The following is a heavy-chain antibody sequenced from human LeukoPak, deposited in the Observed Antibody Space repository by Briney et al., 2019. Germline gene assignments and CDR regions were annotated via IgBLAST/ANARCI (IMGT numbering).Heavy chain of an antibody. Sequence: ASVKVSCKASGYTFTSYDINWVRQATGQGLEWMGWMNPNSGNTGYAQKFQGRVTMTRNTSISTAYMELSSLRSEDTAVYYCASLCCSSTSCYDYWGQGTLVTVSS. CDR1: GYTFTSYD. V-gene: IGHV1-8*01. CDR3: ASLCCSSTSCYDY. D-gene: IGHD2-2*01. J-gene: IGHJ4*02. CDR2: MNPNSGNT.